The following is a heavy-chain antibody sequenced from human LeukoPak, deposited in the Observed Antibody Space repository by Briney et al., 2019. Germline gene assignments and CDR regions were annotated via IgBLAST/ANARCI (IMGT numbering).Heavy chain of an antibody. CDR1: GFTFSGSA. CDR2: IRSKANNYAT. J-gene: IGHJ4*02. V-gene: IGHV3-73*01. D-gene: IGHD5-18*01. Sequence: GGSLKLSRAASGFTFSGSAMHWVRQASGKGLEWVGRIRSKANNYATTYAASVKGRFTISRDDSKDTAYLQMDSLKTEDTAVYYCTSAAVDTAMALDYWGQETLVTVSS. CDR3: TSAAVDTAMALDY.